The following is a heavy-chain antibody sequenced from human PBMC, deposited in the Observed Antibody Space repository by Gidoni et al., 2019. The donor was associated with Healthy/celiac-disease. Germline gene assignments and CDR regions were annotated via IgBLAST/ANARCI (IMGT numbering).Heavy chain of an antibody. V-gene: IGHV3-11*06. CDR2: ISSSSSYT. D-gene: IGHD4-17*01. CDR3: ARKEDDYGDYALRY. CDR1: GFTFSDYY. J-gene: IGHJ4*02. Sequence: QVQLVESGGGLVKPGGSLRLSCAASGFTFSDYYMSWIRQAPGKGLEWFSYISSSSSYTNYADSVKGRFTISRDNAKNSLYLQMNSLRAEDTAVYYCARKEDDYGDYALRYWGQGTLVTVSS.